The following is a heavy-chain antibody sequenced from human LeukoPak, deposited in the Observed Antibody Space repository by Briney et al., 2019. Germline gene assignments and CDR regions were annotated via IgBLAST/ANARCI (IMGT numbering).Heavy chain of an antibody. D-gene: IGHD2-15*01. CDR2: ISAYNGNT. Sequence: GASVKVSCKASGYTFTSYGISWVRQAPGQGLEWMGWISAYNGNTNYAQKLQGRVTMTTDTSTSTAYMELRSLRSDDTAVYYCARVGGSYCSGGSCYLNWFDPWGQGALVTVSS. J-gene: IGHJ5*02. V-gene: IGHV1-18*01. CDR3: ARVGGSYCSGGSCYLNWFDP. CDR1: GYTFTSYG.